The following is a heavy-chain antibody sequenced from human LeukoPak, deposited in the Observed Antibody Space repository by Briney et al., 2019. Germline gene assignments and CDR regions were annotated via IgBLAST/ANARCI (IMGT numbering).Heavy chain of an antibody. D-gene: IGHD1-7*01. CDR1: GYTFSGFY. Sequence: ASVKVSCKASGYTFSGFYMNWLRQAPGQGPEWMGWINPNSGVTNYAQKFQGRVTMTRDTSITTAYMGLSRLTSDDTAVYYCARDEFESTNYHFDYWGQGTLVTVSS. V-gene: IGHV1-2*02. CDR2: INPNSGVT. J-gene: IGHJ4*02. CDR3: ARDEFESTNYHFDY.